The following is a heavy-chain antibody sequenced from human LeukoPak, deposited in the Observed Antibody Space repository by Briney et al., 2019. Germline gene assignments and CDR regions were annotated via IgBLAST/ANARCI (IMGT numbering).Heavy chain of an antibody. Sequence: GGSLRLSCAASGFTFSSYEMNWVRPAPGKGMEWVSYISNSVNTIYYADSVKGRFTISRDNAKNSLYLQINSLRAEDTAVYYCSAGEGYYDSSDYYSAWAFNVWGQGTMVTVSS. CDR2: ISNSVNTI. CDR3: SAGEGYYDSSDYYSAWAFNV. V-gene: IGHV3-48*03. D-gene: IGHD3-22*01. J-gene: IGHJ3*01. CDR1: GFTFSSYE.